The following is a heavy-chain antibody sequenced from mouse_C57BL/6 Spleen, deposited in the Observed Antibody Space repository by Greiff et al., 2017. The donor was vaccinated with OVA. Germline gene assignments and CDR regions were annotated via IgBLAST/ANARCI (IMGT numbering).Heavy chain of an antibody. CDR3: ARYYGSNSYYIDY. CDR2: INPSSGST. J-gene: IGHJ2*01. D-gene: IGHD1-1*01. V-gene: IGHV1-7*01. Sequence: QVQLQQSGAELAKPGASVKLSCKASGYTFTSYWMHWVKQRPGQGLEWIGYINPSSGSTKYNQKFKGKATLTADKSSSTAYMQLSSLTSEDSAVYYCARYYGSNSYYIDYWGQGTTLTVSS. CDR1: GYTFTSYW.